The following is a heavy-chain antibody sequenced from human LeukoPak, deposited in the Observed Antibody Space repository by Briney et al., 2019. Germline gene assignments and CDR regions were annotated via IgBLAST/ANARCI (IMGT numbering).Heavy chain of an antibody. CDR1: GFTFSTYW. CDR2: IKGDESAK. Sequence: GGSLRLSCAASGFTFSTYWMAWVRQAPGKGLEWVANIKGDESAKHQADSVKGRFTISRDNAQNSVYLQMNSLRAEDTAVYYCATLSVAGSGVDFWGQGTLVTVSS. CDR3: ATLSVAGSGVDF. D-gene: IGHD6-19*01. J-gene: IGHJ4*02. V-gene: IGHV3-7*01.